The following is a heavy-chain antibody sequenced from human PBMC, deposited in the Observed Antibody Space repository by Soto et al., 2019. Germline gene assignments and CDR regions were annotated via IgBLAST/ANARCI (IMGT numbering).Heavy chain of an antibody. V-gene: IGHV3-48*03. CDR1: GFTFSSYE. CDR3: ARHKVGKLDRLDV. Sequence: GGSLRLSCLVSGFTFSSYEFNWVRQSPVKGLEWVSFISSRGTSKFYADSVEGRFTTSRNNAKNSLYLQMDSLRVDDTGVYYCARHKVGKLDRLDVCGERTTVTVSS. J-gene: IGHJ6*04. CDR2: ISSRGTSK.